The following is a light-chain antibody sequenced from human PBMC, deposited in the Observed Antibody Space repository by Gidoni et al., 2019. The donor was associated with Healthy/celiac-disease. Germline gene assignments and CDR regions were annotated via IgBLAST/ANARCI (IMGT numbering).Light chain of an antibody. Sequence: SMLTQSTSASGAPGQRVTISCSGSSSNIGSNTVNWYQQLPGTASKRLIYSNNQRPSGVPDRFSGSKSGTSASLAISGLQSEDDADYYCAAWDDSLNCSVFGGGTKLTVL. CDR1: SSNIGSNT. J-gene: IGLJ2*01. CDR3: AAWDDSLNCSV. V-gene: IGLV1-44*01. CDR2: SNN.